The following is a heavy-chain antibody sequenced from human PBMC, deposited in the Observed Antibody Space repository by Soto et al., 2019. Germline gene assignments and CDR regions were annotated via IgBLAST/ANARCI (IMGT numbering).Heavy chain of an antibody. CDR2: MDPNSGDT. V-gene: IGHV1-8*01. CDR3: ARQGSRYGSGNYVH. J-gene: IGHJ4*02. Sequence: QVQLVQSGAVVKKPGASVKVSCKASGYTLTSYNINWVRQAPGQGLEWMGWMDPNSGDTGNTQKFQGRVTMTRDISRGTASMELSNLRSEDTAVYYCARQGSRYGSGNYVHWCQGTLVTVSS. D-gene: IGHD3-10*01. CDR1: GYTLTSYN.